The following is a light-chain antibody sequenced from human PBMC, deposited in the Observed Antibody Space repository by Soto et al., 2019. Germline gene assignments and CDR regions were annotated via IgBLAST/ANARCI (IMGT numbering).Light chain of an antibody. CDR3: QQRCGWRPLST. CDR2: DAS. Sequence: EIVLTQSPATLSLSPGERATLSCRASQSVSSYLAWYQQRPGQPPRLLIYDASNRATGIPARFSGSGSGTDFTLSISSLEPEDFASYYCQQRCGWRPLSTFGPGTKVYS. V-gene: IGKV3-11*01. J-gene: IGKJ3*01. CDR1: QSVSSY.